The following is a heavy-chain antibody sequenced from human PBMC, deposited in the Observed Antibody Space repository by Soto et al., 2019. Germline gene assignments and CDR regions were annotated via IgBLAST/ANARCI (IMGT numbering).Heavy chain of an antibody. CDR1: GGSISSYY. V-gene: IGHV4-59*01. Sequence: NPSETLSLTCTVSGGSISSYYWSWNRQPPGKGLEWIGYIYYSGSTNYNPSLKSRVTISVDTSKNQFSLKLSSVTAADTAVYYCARGGKGYDFWTAPYDAFDIWGQGTMVTVSS. J-gene: IGHJ3*02. CDR3: ARGGKGYDFWTAPYDAFDI. CDR2: IYYSGST. D-gene: IGHD3-3*01.